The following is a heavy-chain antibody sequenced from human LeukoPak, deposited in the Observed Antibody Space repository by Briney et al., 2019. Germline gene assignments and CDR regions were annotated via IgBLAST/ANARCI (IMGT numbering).Heavy chain of an antibody. V-gene: IGHV1-18*01. Sequence: ASVKVSCKASGYTFTSYGISWVRQAPGQGLEWMGWISAYNGNTNYAQKLQGRVTMTADTSTSTAYMELRSLRSDDTAVYYCARVRQYYYDSSGYYYGSYYFDYWGQGTLVTVSS. CDR2: ISAYNGNT. CDR3: ARVRQYYYDSSGYYYGSYYFDY. D-gene: IGHD3-22*01. J-gene: IGHJ4*02. CDR1: GYTFTSYG.